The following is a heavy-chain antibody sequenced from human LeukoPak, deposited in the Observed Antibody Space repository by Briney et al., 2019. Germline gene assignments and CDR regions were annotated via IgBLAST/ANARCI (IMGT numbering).Heavy chain of an antibody. CDR3: AKEVVTGYFDY. V-gene: IGHV3-30*19. D-gene: IGHD2-21*02. CDR2: ISYDGSNK. J-gene: IGHJ4*02. Sequence: GGSLRLSCAASGFTFSGYGMHWVRQAPGKGLEGVAVISYDGSNKYYADSVKGRFTISRDNSKNTLYLQMNSLRAEDTAVYYCAKEVVTGYFDYWGQGTLVTVSS. CDR1: GFTFSGYG.